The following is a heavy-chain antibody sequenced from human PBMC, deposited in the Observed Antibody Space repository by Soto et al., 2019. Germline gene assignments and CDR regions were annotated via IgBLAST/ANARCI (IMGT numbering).Heavy chain of an antibody. V-gene: IGHV3-30-3*01. CDR2: ISSDGSNQ. J-gene: IGHJ4*02. D-gene: IGHD2-2*03. Sequence: QVQLVESGGGVVQPGTSLTLSCAASGFTSETFYMHWVRQAPGKGLQWVGVISSDGSNQYYADSVKGRFSISRDNSKNILYLQLNSLIPQDTAVYSCARVFDGYYFDYWGQGALVTVSS. CDR3: ARVFDGYYFDY. CDR1: GFTSETFY.